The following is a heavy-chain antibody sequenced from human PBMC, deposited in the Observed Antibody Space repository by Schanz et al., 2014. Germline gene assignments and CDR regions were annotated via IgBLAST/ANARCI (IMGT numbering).Heavy chain of an antibody. CDR2: ISSSGSYI. D-gene: IGHD2-15*01. CDR3: AKGMGYCSGGTCYDYYYYGLDV. J-gene: IGHJ6*02. CDR1: GFTFSDHY. Sequence: VQLVESGGGVVQPGRSLRLSCAASGFTFSDHYMDWVRQAPGKGLEWVSSISSSGSYIYYADSVKGRFTISRDNSENTLYLQMNSLSADDTAVFYCAKGMGYCSGGTCYDYYYYGLDVWGQGTTVTVSS. V-gene: IGHV3-21*04.